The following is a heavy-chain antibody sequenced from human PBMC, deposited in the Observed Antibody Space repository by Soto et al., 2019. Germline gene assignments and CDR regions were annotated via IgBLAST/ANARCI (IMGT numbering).Heavy chain of an antibody. CDR3: AREDSIIIPAVSDF. V-gene: IGHV3-21*01. D-gene: IGHD3-10*01. CDR1: GFAFNNYG. Sequence: PGGSLRLSCTVSGFAFNNYGINWVRQAPGEGLGWVSSISKSDYTYYSDSLKGRFTISRDNAKNSVSLQMNTLRVEDTAVYYCAREDSIIIPAVSDFWGQGTLVTVSS. CDR2: ISKSDYT. J-gene: IGHJ4*02.